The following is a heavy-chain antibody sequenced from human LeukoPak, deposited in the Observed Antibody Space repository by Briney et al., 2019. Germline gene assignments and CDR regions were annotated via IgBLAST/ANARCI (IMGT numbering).Heavy chain of an antibody. Sequence: GGSLRLSCAASGFTFDDYAMHWVRQAPGKGLEWVSLISGDGGSTYYADSVKGRFTISRDNSKNSLYLQMNSLRTEDPALYYCAKVPRYCSGGSCYSGICDYWAQGTVVTVSS. V-gene: IGHV3-43*02. J-gene: IGHJ4*02. CDR3: AKVPRYCSGGSCYSGICDY. D-gene: IGHD2-15*01. CDR1: GFTFDDYA. CDR2: ISGDGGST.